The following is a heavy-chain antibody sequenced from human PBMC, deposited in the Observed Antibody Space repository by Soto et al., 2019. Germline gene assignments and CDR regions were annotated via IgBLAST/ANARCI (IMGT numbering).Heavy chain of an antibody. CDR1: GYTFTGYY. CDR3: ARDAEVLRFLEWLPPYYYGMDV. J-gene: IGHJ6*02. V-gene: IGHV1-18*04. Sequence: ASVKVSCKASGYTFTGYYMHWVRQAPGQGLEWMGWISAYNGNTNYAQKLQGRVTMTTDTSTSTAYMELRSLRSDDTAVYYCARDAEVLRFLEWLPPYYYGMDVWGQGTTVTVSS. CDR2: ISAYNGNT. D-gene: IGHD3-3*01.